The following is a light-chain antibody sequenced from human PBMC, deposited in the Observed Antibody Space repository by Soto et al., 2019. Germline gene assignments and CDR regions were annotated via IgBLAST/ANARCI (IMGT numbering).Light chain of an antibody. V-gene: IGLV2-18*01. CDR3: TYYTISGTYV. Sequence: QSALTQPPSVSGSPGQSVTISCTGTSSDIGSYNGVSWYQQPPGTAPKLILYEGSTRPSGVPDRFSGSKSGNTASLTISGLPAEDDDDYYCTYYTISGTYVFGTGTKVTVL. CDR1: SSDIGSYNG. CDR2: EGS. J-gene: IGLJ1*01.